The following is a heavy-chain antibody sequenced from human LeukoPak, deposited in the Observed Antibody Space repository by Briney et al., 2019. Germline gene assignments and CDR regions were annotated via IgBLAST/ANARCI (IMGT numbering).Heavy chain of an antibody. Sequence: ASVKVSCKASGYTFTGYYMHWVRQAPGQGLEWMGWINPNSGGTNYAQKFQGRVTMTRDTSISTAYMELSRLRSDDTAVYYCATNPLIKQLLWGYYYYGMDVWGQGTTVTVSS. D-gene: IGHD6-6*01. CDR1: GYTFTGYY. V-gene: IGHV1-2*02. J-gene: IGHJ6*02. CDR3: ATNPLIKQLLWGYYYYGMDV. CDR2: INPNSGGT.